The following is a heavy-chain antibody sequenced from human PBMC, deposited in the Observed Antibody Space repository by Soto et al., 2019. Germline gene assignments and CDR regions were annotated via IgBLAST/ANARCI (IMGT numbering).Heavy chain of an antibody. D-gene: IGHD5-12*01. CDR2: LSASGANT. CDR3: AKETRSRGPFDY. V-gene: IGHV3-23*01. Sequence: GSLRLSCTASGFTYSNYGMNWVRQGPGKGLEWVSALSASGANTYYADSVKGRFTISRDNSKNTLYLQMNSLRAEDTAVYYCAKETRSRGPFDYWGQGTLVTVSS. CDR1: GFTYSNYG. J-gene: IGHJ4*02.